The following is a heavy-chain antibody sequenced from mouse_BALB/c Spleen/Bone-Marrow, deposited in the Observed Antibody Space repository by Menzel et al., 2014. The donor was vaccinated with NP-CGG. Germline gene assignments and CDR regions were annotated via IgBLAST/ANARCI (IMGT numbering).Heavy chain of an antibody. CDR2: IDPSDSKT. V-gene: IGHV1-69*02. Sequence: VQLQQSGAELVKPGAPVKLSCKASGYTFTDYWMNWVKQRPGRGLEWIGRIDPSDSKTHYNQKFKDKATLTVDKSSTTAYIQLSNLTSEDSAVYYCARTAYWGQGTLVTASA. J-gene: IGHJ3*01. CDR3: ARTAY. CDR1: GYTFTDYW.